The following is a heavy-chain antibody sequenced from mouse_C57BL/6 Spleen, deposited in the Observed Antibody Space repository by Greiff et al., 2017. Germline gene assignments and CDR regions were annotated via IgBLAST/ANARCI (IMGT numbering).Heavy chain of an antibody. CDR1: GFTFSDSG. V-gene: IGHV5-17*01. J-gene: IGHJ1*03. D-gene: IGHD1-1*01. Sequence: EVKLMESGGGLVKPGGSLKLSCAASGFTFSDSGMHWVRQAPEKGLEWVAYISSGSSTIYYADTVKGRFTISRDNAKNTLFLQMTSLRSEDTAMYYCARGDYYGSSYVKYFDVWGTGTTVTVSS. CDR2: ISSGSSTI. CDR3: ARGDYYGSSYVKYFDV.